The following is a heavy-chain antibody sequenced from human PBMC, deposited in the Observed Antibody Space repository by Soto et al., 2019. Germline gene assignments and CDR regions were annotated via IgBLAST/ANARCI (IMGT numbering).Heavy chain of an antibody. CDR3: ARAEVRDSSSWFPFDY. Sequence: ASVKVSCKASGYTFTSYYMHWVRQAPGQGLEWMGIINPSGGSTSYAQKFQGRVTMTRDTSTSTVYMELSSLRSEDTAVYYCARAEVRDSSSWFPFDYWGQGTLVTVSS. CDR1: GYTFTSYY. J-gene: IGHJ4*02. V-gene: IGHV1-46*01. D-gene: IGHD6-13*01. CDR2: INPSGGST.